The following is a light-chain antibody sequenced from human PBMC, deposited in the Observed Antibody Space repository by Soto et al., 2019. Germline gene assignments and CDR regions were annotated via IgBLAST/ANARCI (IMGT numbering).Light chain of an antibody. CDR1: QSLSSNY. J-gene: IGKJ3*01. V-gene: IGKV3-20*01. Sequence: EIVLTQSPGTLSLSPGERATLSCRASQSLSSNYLAWYQQKPGQAPRLLIYGASSRASGIPDRFSGCGSGTDFTLNISSLEPEDFAVYYCQHYGRSAIFTLGPGTTVD. CDR3: QHYGRSAIFT. CDR2: GAS.